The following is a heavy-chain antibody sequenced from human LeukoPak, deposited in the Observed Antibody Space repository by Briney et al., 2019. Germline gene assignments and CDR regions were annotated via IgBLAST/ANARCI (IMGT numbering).Heavy chain of an antibody. CDR1: SGSFSGYY. J-gene: IGHJ4*02. D-gene: IGHD3-10*01. CDR3: AASLWFEIYPDY. CDR2: FNHSWGA. Sequence: SETLSLTCAVYSGSFSGYYWTWFRQPPGKGLEWIGEFNHSWGAKYNPSLKSRVTISVDTSNNHLSLNLNSVTAADTAVYYCAASLWFEIYPDYWGQGSLVTVSS. V-gene: IGHV4-34*01.